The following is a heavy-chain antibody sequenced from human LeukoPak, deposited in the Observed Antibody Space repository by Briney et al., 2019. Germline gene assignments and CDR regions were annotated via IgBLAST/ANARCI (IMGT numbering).Heavy chain of an antibody. V-gene: IGHV1-69*02. J-gene: IGHJ6*02. CDR1: GGTFSSYT. D-gene: IGHD6-13*01. Sequence: GASVKVSCKASGGTFSSYTISWVRQAPGQGLEWMGRIIPILGIANYAQKFQGRVTITADKSTSTAYMELSSLRPEDTAVYYCARAIAAAAVSYYGMDVWGQGTTVTVSS. CDR2: IIPILGIA. CDR3: ARAIAAAAVSYYGMDV.